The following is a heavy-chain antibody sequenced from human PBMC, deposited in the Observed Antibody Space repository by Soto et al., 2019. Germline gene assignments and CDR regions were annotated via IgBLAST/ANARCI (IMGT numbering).Heavy chain of an antibody. Sequence: QVQLQESGPGLVKPSGTLSLTCAVSGGSISSSNWWSWVRQPPGKGLEWIGEIYHSGSTNYNPSLKSRVIIAVDKSKNQFSLKLRSVTAADTAVYYCAGWIQLQQYYYYGMDVWGQGTTVTVSS. CDR2: IYHSGST. CDR1: GGSISSSNW. D-gene: IGHD5-18*01. CDR3: AGWIQLQQYYYYGMDV. J-gene: IGHJ6*02. V-gene: IGHV4-4*02.